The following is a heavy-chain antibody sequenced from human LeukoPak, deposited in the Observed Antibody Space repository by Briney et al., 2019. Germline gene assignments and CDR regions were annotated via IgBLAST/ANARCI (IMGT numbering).Heavy chain of an antibody. CDR2: IYYSGST. J-gene: IGHJ6*02. V-gene: IGHV4-59*08. CDR3: ARQATVYYYGMDV. D-gene: IGHD4-11*01. CDR1: GGSISSYY. Sequence: PSETLPLTCTVSGGSISSYYWSWIRQPPGKGLEWIGYIYYSGSTNYNPSLKSRVTISVDTSKNQFSLKLSSVTAADTAVYYCARQATVYYYGMDVWGQGTTVTVSS.